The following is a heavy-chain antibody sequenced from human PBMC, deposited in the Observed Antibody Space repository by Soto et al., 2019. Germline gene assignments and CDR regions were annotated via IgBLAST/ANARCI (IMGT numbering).Heavy chain of an antibody. V-gene: IGHV1-18*01. CDR3: AREGYYAGSESFSPPRYYGMDV. D-gene: IGHD3-10*01. CDR1: GYSFTTYG. J-gene: IGHJ6*02. Sequence: QVQLVQSGAEVKKPGASVKVSCKASGYSFTTYGISWVRQAPGQGLEWMGWISDYNGNTNYEKKFQGRVTMTTDTSTRTAYMELNSLRSDDTAVYYCAREGYYAGSESFSPPRYYGMDVWGQGTTVTVS. CDR2: ISDYNGNT.